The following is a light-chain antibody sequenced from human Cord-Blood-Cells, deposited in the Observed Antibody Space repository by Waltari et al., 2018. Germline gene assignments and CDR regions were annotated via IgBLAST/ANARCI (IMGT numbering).Light chain of an antibody. CDR2: LNSDGSH. CDR3: QTWGTGIQV. J-gene: IGLJ3*02. V-gene: IGLV4-69*01. Sequence: QLVLTQSPSASASLGASVKPTSTLSSGHSSYAIAWHQQQPEKGPRYLMKLNSDGSHSKGDGIPDRFSGSSSGAERYLTISSLQSEDEADYYCQTWGTGIQVFGGGTKLTVL. CDR1: SGHSSYA.